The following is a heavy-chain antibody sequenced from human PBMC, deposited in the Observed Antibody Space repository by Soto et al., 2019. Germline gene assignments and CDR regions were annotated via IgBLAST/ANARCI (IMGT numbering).Heavy chain of an antibody. CDR1: GFTFDDYA. Sequence: EVQLVESGGGFVQPGRSLRLSCAASGFTFDDYAMHWVRQAPGKGLEWVSGISWNSGSIGHADSVKGRITISRYNAKNSLYLQMSSLRVEDTALYYCAKDLSSGYYGPGSYIDYWCQGTLVTVSS. D-gene: IGHD3-10*01. V-gene: IGHV3-9*01. CDR3: AKDLSSGYYGPGSYIDY. CDR2: ISWNSGSI. J-gene: IGHJ4*02.